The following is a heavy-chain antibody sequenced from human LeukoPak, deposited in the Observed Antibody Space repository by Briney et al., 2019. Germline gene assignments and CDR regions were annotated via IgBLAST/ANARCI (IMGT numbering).Heavy chain of an antibody. V-gene: IGHV4-34*01. D-gene: IGHD3-3*01. CDR3: ARVPAWSGYTFDP. CDR1: GGSFSGYY. Sequence: SETLSLTCAVYGGSFSGYYWSWIRQPPGKGLEWIGEINHSGSTNYNPSLKSRVSISVDTSKNQFSLKLSSVTAADTAVYYCARVPAWSGYTFDPWGQGTLVTVSS. J-gene: IGHJ5*02. CDR2: INHSGST.